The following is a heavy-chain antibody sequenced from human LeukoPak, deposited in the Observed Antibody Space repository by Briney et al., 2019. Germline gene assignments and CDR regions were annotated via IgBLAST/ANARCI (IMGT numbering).Heavy chain of an antibody. Sequence: PSETLSLTCTVSGGSISRHYCTWIRQPPGKGLEWIGYMYSSGSTNYNPSLKSRVTISVDTPKNQFSLKLSSVTAADTAVYYCARDRGSGHYCYMDVWGKGTTVTVSS. CDR1: GGSISRHY. D-gene: IGHD3-10*01. V-gene: IGHV4-59*11. J-gene: IGHJ6*03. CDR3: ARDRGSGHYCYMDV. CDR2: MYSSGST.